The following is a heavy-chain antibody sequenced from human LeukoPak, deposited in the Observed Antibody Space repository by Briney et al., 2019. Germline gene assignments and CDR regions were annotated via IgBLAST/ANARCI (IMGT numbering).Heavy chain of an antibody. CDR3: ARQDDYYDSSGYYYVVFQH. J-gene: IGHJ1*01. Sequence: ASVKVSCKASGYTFTGYYMHWVRQAPGQGLEWMGRINPNSGGTNYAQKFQGRVTMTRDTSISTAYMELSRLRSDDTAVYCCARQDDYYDSSGYYYVVFQHWGQGTLVTVSS. CDR2: INPNSGGT. V-gene: IGHV1-2*06. CDR1: GYTFTGYY. D-gene: IGHD3-22*01.